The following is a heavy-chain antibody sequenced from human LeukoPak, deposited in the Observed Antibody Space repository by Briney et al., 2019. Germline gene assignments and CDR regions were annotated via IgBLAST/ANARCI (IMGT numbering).Heavy chain of an antibody. J-gene: IGHJ4*02. V-gene: IGHV3-30*01. CDR2: ISYDGSNK. Sequence: GGFLRLSCAASGFTFSSYAMHWVRQAPGKGLEWVAVISYDGSNKYYADSVKGRFTISRDNSKNTLYLQMNSLRAEDTAVYYCARSTGYSSSFDYWGQGTLVTVSS. CDR3: ARSTGYSSSFDY. CDR1: GFTFSSYA. D-gene: IGHD6-13*01.